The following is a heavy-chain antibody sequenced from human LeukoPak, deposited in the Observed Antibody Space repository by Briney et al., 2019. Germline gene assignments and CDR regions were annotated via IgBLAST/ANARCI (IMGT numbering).Heavy chain of an antibody. CDR2: ISSNGGST. Sequence: PGGSLRLSCAASGFTFSSYAMHWVRQAPGKGLEYVSAISSNGGSTYYANSVKGRFTISRDNAKNTLYLQMNSLRAEDTAVYYCARANRYYDGSGFSYYFDFWGQGTLVTVSS. J-gene: IGHJ4*02. CDR1: GFTFSSYA. CDR3: ARANRYYDGSGFSYYFDF. V-gene: IGHV3-64*01. D-gene: IGHD3-22*01.